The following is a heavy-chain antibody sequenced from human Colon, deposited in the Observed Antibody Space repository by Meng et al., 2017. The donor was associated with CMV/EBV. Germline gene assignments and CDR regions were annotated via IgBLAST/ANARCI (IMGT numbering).Heavy chain of an antibody. V-gene: IGHV3-13*01. Sequence: GGSLRLSCAASGFTFSSYDMQWVRQSTGKGLEWVSAIGTAGDTYYPGSVKGRFTISRDNGKNSLYLQMNSLRAGDTALYYCARGKIAVYGLDVWGQGTTVTVSS. J-gene: IGHJ6*02. CDR3: ARGKIAVYGLDV. CDR2: IGTAGDT. CDR1: GFTFSSYD. D-gene: IGHD2-21*01.